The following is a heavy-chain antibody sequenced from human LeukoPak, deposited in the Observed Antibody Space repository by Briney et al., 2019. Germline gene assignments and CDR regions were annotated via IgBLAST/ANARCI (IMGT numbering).Heavy chain of an antibody. CDR3: ARSYDSSAYYYGY. CDR2: ISSSSSYI. Sequence: GGSLRLSCAASGFTVSSYSMNWVRQAPGKGLEWVSSISSSSSYIYYADSVKGRFTISRDNAKNSLYLQLTSLRAEDTAVYYCARSYDSSAYYYGYWGQGTPATVSS. V-gene: IGHV3-21*01. CDR1: GFTVSSYS. J-gene: IGHJ4*02. D-gene: IGHD3-22*01.